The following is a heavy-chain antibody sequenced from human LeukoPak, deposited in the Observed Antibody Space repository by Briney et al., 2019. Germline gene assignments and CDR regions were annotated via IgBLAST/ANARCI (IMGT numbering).Heavy chain of an antibody. D-gene: IGHD3-16*01. CDR1: GGSLSGSFSGYY. CDR3: ATFRWGIGFEY. V-gene: IGHV4-34*01. Sequence: SETLSLTCAVYGGSLSGSFSGYYWTFIRQTPRKGLEWIEEINHSGSTNYNPSLKSRVTISVDTSKNQFSLKLNSLTAADTAVYYCATFRWGIGFEYWGQGTLATVSS. CDR2: INHSGST. J-gene: IGHJ4*02.